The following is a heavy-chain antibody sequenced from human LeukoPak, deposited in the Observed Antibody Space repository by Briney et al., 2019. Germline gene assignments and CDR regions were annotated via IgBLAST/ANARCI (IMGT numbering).Heavy chain of an antibody. V-gene: IGHV4-39*01. J-gene: IGHJ4*02. CDR1: GDSIASSTYS. CDR3: ARHAGGIAATGTRPFDY. CDR2: IYYSGST. D-gene: IGHD6-13*01. Sequence: SETLSLTCTVAGDSIASSTYSWGWIRQPPGKGLEWIGSIYYSGSTYYNPSLKSRVTISVDTSKNQCPLKLSSVTAADTAVYYCARHAGGIAATGTRPFDYWGQGTLATVSS.